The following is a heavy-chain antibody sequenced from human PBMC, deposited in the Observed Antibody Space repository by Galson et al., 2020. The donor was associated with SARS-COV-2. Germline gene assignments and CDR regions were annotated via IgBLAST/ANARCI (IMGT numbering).Heavy chain of an antibody. CDR2: INPRDSET. V-gene: IGHV5-51*01. CDR1: GYIFTNYW. CDR3: ARHRYCSSNSCQPPPGIDY. Sequence: KLGESLKISCKGSGYIFTNYWIGWVRQMPGKDLEWTGIINPRDSETTYSPSFQGQVTISADKSITTAYLQWSSLNASDTAMYYCARHRYCSSNSCQPPPGIDYWGQGTLVTVSS. J-gene: IGHJ4*02. D-gene: IGHD2-2*01.